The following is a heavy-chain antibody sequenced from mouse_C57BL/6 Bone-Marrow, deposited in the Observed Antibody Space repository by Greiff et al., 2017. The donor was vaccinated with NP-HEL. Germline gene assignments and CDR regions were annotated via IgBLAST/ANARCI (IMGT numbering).Heavy chain of an antibody. V-gene: IGHV5-6*02. D-gene: IGHD2-4*01. CDR3: ASPYDYDVAWFAY. CDR2: ISSGGSYT. Sequence: DVMLVEPGGDLVKPGGSLKLSCAASGFTFSSYGMSWVRQTPDKRLEWVATISSGGSYTYYPDSVKGRVTISRDNAKNTLYLQMSSLKSEDTAMYYCASPYDYDVAWFAYWGQGTLVTVSA. CDR1: GFTFSSYG. J-gene: IGHJ3*01.